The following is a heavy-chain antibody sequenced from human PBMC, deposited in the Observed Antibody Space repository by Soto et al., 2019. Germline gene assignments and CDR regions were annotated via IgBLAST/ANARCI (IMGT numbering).Heavy chain of an antibody. CDR2: IIPIFGTA. CDR1: GGTFSSYA. D-gene: IGHD1-7*01. V-gene: IGHV1-69*01. J-gene: IGHJ6*02. Sequence: QVQLVQSGAEVKKPGSSVKVSCKASGGTFSSYAISWVRQAPGQGLEWMGGIIPIFGTANYAQKFQGRVTITADESTSTAYMELSSLRSQDTAVYYCAREWPTGTTYYYYYGMDVWGQGTTVTVSS. CDR3: AREWPTGTTYYYYYGMDV.